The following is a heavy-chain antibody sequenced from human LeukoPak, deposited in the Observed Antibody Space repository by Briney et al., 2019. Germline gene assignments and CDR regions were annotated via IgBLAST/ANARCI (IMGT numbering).Heavy chain of an antibody. Sequence: GGSLRLSCAASGFTFSSYWMSWVRQAPGKGLEWVANIKQDGSEKYYVDSVKGRFTISRGNAKNSLYLQMNSLRAEDTAVYYCARARAVVTFSDAFDIWGQGTMVTVSS. CDR3: ARARAVVTFSDAFDI. J-gene: IGHJ3*02. CDR2: IKQDGSEK. D-gene: IGHD4-23*01. V-gene: IGHV3-7*03. CDR1: GFTFSSYW.